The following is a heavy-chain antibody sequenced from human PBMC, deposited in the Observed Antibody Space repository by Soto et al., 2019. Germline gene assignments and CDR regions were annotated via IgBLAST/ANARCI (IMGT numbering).Heavy chain of an antibody. V-gene: IGHV1-3*01. D-gene: IGHD5-12*01. Sequence: QVQLVQSVAEVKKPGASVKVSCKASGYTFTSYAMHWVRQAPGQRLEWMGWINAGNGNTKYSQKFQGRVTITRDTSASTAYMELSSLRSEDTAVYYCARDHIVATITAYYYYMDVWGKGTTVTVSS. J-gene: IGHJ6*03. CDR2: INAGNGNT. CDR1: GYTFTSYA. CDR3: ARDHIVATITAYYYYMDV.